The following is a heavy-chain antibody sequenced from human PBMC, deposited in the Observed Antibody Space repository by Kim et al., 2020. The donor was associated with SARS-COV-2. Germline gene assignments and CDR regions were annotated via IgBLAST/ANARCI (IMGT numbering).Heavy chain of an antibody. J-gene: IGHJ4*02. V-gene: IGHV3-23*01. CDR3: AKPPDIAARWGEYYFDY. D-gene: IGHD6-6*01. Sequence: GKGRFTVARDNAKNTLYLQMNSLRAEDTAVYYCAKPPDIAARWGEYYFDYWGQGTLVTVSS.